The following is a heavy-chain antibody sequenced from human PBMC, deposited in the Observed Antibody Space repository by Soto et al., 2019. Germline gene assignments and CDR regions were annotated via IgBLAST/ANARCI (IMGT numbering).Heavy chain of an antibody. Sequence: VHLLESGGGLVQPGGSLKLSCATSGVGFSNYGMNWVRQATGKGLEWVSGISASGDSTYYAGPVKGRFTISGDNSKRTLYLQMNSLRAEDTAIYYCATDPRGPDYWGQGTQVTVS. V-gene: IGHV3-23*01. CDR3: ATDPRGPDY. CDR1: GVGFSNYG. J-gene: IGHJ4*02. CDR2: ISASGDST.